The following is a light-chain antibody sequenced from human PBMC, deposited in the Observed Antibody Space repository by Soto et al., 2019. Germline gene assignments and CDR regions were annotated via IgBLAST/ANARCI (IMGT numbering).Light chain of an antibody. CDR3: HQQGGSHET. CDR1: QRVSNNY. CDR2: RAS. J-gene: IGKJ1*01. V-gene: IGKV3-20*01. Sequence: ELVLTQSQGTLSLSPGERATLSCLAIQRVSNNYVAWPQQQPGQAPRLLIFRASIKATRIPDRFSGSGSGTEFRLTIRGLEPEESGIDNCHQQGGSHETFGPGTTLESK.